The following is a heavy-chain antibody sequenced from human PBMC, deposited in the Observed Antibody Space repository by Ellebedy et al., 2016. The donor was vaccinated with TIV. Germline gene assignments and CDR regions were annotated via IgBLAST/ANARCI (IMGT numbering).Heavy chain of an antibody. Sequence: MPSETLSLTCTVSGGSISSGGYYWSWIRQHQGKGLEWIGYIYYSGSTYYNPSLKSRVTISVDTSKNQFSLKLSSVTAADTAVYYCARVLTTVVKSQHWFDPWGQGALVTVSS. CDR1: GGSISSGGYY. CDR2: IYYSGST. CDR3: ARVLTTVVKSQHWFDP. V-gene: IGHV4-31*03. D-gene: IGHD4-23*01. J-gene: IGHJ5*02.